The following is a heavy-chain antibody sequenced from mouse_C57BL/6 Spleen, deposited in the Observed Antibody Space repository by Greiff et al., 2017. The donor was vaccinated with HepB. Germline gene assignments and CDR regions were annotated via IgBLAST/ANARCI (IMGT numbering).Heavy chain of an antibody. CDR3: ARDWGSDY. Sequence: QVQLQQSGAELVRPGASVKLSCKASGYTFTDYYINWVKQRPGQGLEWIARIYPGSGNTYYNEKFKGKATLTAEKSSSTAYMQLSSLTSEDSAVYFCARDWGSDYWGQGTTLTVSS. CDR1: GYTFTDYY. D-gene: IGHD4-1*01. CDR2: IYPGSGNT. V-gene: IGHV1-76*01. J-gene: IGHJ2*01.